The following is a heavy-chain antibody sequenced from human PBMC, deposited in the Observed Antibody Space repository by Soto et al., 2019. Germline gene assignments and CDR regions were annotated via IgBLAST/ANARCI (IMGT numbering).Heavy chain of an antibody. CDR2: IYYSGST. J-gene: IGHJ6*03. V-gene: IGHV4-59*08. CDR1: GGSISSYY. CDR3: ARHGAGHYYYYYYMDV. Sequence: TLSLACTVSGGSISSYYWSWIRQPPGKGLEWIGYIYYSGSTNYSPSLKSRVTISVDTSKNQFSLKLSSVTAADTAVYYCARHGAGHYYYYYYMDVWGKGTTVTVS. D-gene: IGHD3-16*01.